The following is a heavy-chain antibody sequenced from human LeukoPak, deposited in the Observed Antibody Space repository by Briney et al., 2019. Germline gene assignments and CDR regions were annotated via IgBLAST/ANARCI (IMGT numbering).Heavy chain of an antibody. V-gene: IGHV3-21*01. CDR1: GFTFSSYS. CDR2: ISSSSSYI. D-gene: IGHD6-13*01. J-gene: IGHJ4*02. CDR3: ARESIAAAGGGTVY. Sequence: GGSLRLSCAASGFTFSSYSMNWVRQAPGKGLEWVSFISSSSSYIYYADSVKGRFTISRDNAKNSLYLQMNSLRAEDTAVYYCARESIAAAGGGTVYWGQGTLVTVSS.